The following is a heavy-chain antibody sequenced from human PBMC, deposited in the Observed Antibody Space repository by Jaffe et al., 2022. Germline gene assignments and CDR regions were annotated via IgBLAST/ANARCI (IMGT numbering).Heavy chain of an antibody. CDR3: ARVRGRISRPVFDY. CDR1: GGSFSGYY. CDR2: INHSGST. D-gene: IGHD3-10*01. Sequence: QVQLQQWGAGLLKPSETLSLTCAVYGGSFSGYYWSWIRQPPGKGLEWIGEINHSGSTNYNPSLKSRVTISVDTSKNQFSLKLSSVTAADTAVYYCARVRGRISRPVFDYWGQGTLVTVSS. J-gene: IGHJ4*02. V-gene: IGHV4-34*01.